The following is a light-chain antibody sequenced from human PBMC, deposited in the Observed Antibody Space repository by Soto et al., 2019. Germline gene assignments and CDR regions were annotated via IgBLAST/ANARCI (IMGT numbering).Light chain of an antibody. CDR1: QSISYY. CDR3: QQSYSTPYP. Sequence: DIQMTQSPSSLSASVGDRVTITCRASQSISYYVNWYQQKPGKAPKFLIYAASSLQSGVPSRFSGSGSGTDFTLTISSLQPEDFATYYCQQSYSTPYPFGQGTKLEIK. CDR2: AAS. V-gene: IGKV1-39*01. J-gene: IGKJ2*01.